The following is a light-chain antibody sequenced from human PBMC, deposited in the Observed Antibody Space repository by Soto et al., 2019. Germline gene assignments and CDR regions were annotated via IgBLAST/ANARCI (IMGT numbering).Light chain of an antibody. CDR2: GAS. Sequence: EIVMTQSPATLSVSPGEGVTLSCRASQSVSSNLAWYQQRPGQAPRLLIYGASTRATGIPARFRGSGSGTDFTLTISSLQPEDFATYFCQQSNSSPPTFGGGTKVDIK. V-gene: IGKV3-15*01. CDR3: QQSNSSPPT. CDR1: QSVSSN. J-gene: IGKJ4*01.